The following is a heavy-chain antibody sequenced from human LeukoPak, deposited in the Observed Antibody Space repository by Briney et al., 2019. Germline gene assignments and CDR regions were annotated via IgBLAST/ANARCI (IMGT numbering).Heavy chain of an antibody. CDR1: GYTFLDHG. CDR3: ARIMGQPNLDY. V-gene: IGHV1-18*01. D-gene: IGHD2-8*01. J-gene: IGHJ4*02. CDR2: ISAYSGST. Sequence: ASVKVSCKTSGYTFLDHGITWVRQAPGQGLEWMGWISAYSGSTKYAQKVQGRVTMTTDTPTSTAYMELRSLRSDDTAVYYRARIMGQPNLDYWGQGTLVTVSS.